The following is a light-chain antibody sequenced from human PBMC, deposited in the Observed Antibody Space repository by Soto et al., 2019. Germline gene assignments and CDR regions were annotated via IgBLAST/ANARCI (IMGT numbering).Light chain of an antibody. CDR2: GAS. CDR1: QSVSSSY. CDR3: QQYGSSPSPQGPPYT. Sequence: EIVLTQSPGTLSLSPGERATLSCRASQSVSSSYLAWYQQKPGQAPRLLIYGASSRATGIPDRFSGSGSGTDFTLTISRLEPEDFAVYYCQQYGSSPSPQGPPYTFGQGTKLEIK. V-gene: IGKV3-20*01. J-gene: IGKJ2*01.